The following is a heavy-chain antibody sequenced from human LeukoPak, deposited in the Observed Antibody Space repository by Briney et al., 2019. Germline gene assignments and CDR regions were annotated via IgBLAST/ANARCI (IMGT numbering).Heavy chain of an antibody. CDR2: INPNSGGT. D-gene: IGHD5-18*01. J-gene: IGHJ4*02. Sequence: ASVKVSCKASGYTFTDYYMHWVRQAPGQGLEWMGWINPNSGGTNYAQKFQGRVTTTRDTSISTAYMELSRLRSDDTAVYYCARVRGLNTAMVVGSYDSWGQGTLVIVSS. V-gene: IGHV1-2*02. CDR1: GYTFTDYY. CDR3: ARVRGLNTAMVVGSYDS.